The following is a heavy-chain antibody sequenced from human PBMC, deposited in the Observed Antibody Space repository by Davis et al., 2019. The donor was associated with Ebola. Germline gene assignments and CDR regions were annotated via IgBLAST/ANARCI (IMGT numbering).Heavy chain of an antibody. CDR2: IYHRGSV. V-gene: IGHV4-61*08. CDR1: GGSVSSGGYY. CDR3: ARDIMDSSMIYFDS. D-gene: IGHD5-18*01. J-gene: IGHJ4*02. Sequence: SETLSLTCTVSGGSVSSGGYYWNWIRQSPGKGLEWIGEIYHRGSVNYNPSLKSRVTISIDKSNNRFSLKVTSVTAADAAVYYCARDIMDSSMIYFDSWGQGTLVTVSS.